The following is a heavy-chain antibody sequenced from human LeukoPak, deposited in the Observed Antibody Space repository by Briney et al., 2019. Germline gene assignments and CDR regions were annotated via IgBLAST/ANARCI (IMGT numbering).Heavy chain of an antibody. CDR2: IYWDDDK. Sequence: ESGPTLVKPPQTLTLTCTFSGFSLSTSGVGVGWIRQPPGKALEWLAFIYWDDDKSYSPSLKSRLTTTKDTSKNQVVLTMTNMDPVDTATYYCAHISWVGHYFDYWGQGTLVAVSS. V-gene: IGHV2-5*02. J-gene: IGHJ4*02. D-gene: IGHD3-10*01. CDR3: AHISWVGHYFDY. CDR1: GFSLSTSGVG.